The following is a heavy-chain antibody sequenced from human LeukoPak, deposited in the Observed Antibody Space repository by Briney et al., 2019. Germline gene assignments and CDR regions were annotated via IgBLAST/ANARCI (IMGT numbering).Heavy chain of an antibody. CDR1: GGSISSYY. V-gene: IGHV4-4*07. J-gene: IGHJ4*02. CDR2: IYTSGST. D-gene: IGHD3-9*01. Sequence: SETLSLTCTVSGGSISSYYWSWIRQPAGKGLEWIGRIYTSGSTNYNPSLKSRVTMSVDTPKNQFSLKLSSVTAADTAVYYCARALRDYDILTGYSAFDYWGQGTLVTVSS. CDR3: ARALRDYDILTGYSAFDY.